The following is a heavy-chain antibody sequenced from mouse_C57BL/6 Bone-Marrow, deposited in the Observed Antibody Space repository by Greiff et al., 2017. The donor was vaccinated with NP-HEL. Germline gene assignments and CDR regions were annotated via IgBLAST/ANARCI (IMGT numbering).Heavy chain of an antibody. Sequence: QVHVKQSGPELVRPGVSVKISCKGSGYTFTDYAMHWVKQSHAKSLEWIGVISTYYGDASYNQKFKDKATMTVDKSSSTAYMELARLTSEDSAVYYCARRDYYGSSYAMDYWGQGTSVTVSS. CDR2: ISTYYGDA. CDR3: ARRDYYGSSYAMDY. V-gene: IGHV1-67*01. J-gene: IGHJ4*01. D-gene: IGHD1-1*01. CDR1: GYTFTDYA.